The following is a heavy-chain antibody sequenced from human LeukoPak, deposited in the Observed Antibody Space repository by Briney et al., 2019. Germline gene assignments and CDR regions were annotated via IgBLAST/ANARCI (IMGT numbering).Heavy chain of an antibody. D-gene: IGHD1-14*01. CDR1: GFTFSSYG. Sequence: GGSLRLSCAVSGFTFSSYGMSWVRPAPGKGLECVSAISGSGGSTYYADSLRGRFPISRDNSKNTLYLQMNSLRAEVRAVYYCAKPDPEIFDYWGQGTLVTVSS. CDR2: ISGSGGST. J-gene: IGHJ4*02. V-gene: IGHV3-23*01. CDR3: AKPDPEIFDY.